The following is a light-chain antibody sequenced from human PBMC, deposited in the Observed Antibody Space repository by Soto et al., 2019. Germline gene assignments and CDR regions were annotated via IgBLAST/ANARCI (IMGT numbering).Light chain of an antibody. V-gene: IGKV3-11*01. J-gene: IGKJ4*01. Sequence: EIVLTQSPATLSLSAGDRATLSCRASQSVSSYLAWYQQKPGQAPRLLIYEASNRDTGIPARFSGSGSGTDFTLTTSSLEPEDFAVYYCQQRSNWPPLTFGGGTKVEIK. CDR2: EAS. CDR1: QSVSSY. CDR3: QQRSNWPPLT.